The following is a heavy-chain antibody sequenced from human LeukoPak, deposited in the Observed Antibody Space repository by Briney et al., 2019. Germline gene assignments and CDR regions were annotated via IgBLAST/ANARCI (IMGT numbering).Heavy chain of an antibody. CDR3: AREPGQSGYDSYFDY. CDR2: INPNSGGT. V-gene: IGHV1-2*02. D-gene: IGHD5-12*01. CDR1: GYTFTVYY. Sequence: ASVTVSCKASGYTFTVYYMHWVRQAPGQGLEWMGWINPNSGGTNYAQKFQGRVTMTRDTSISTAYMELSRLRSDDTAVYYCAREPGQSGYDSYFDYWGQGTLVTVSS. J-gene: IGHJ4*02.